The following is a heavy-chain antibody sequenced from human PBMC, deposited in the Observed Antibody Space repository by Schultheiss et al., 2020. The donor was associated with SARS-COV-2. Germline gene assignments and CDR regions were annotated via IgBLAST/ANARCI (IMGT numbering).Heavy chain of an antibody. D-gene: IGHD2-2*01. Sequence: SETLSLTCTVSGGSNSSGAYYWSWIRQHPGKGLVWIGYIFYIGSTYYNPSLKSRVTISVDTSKNQFSLKLSSVTAADTAVYYCARTYCSSTSCLYGYYYYYMDVWGKGTTVTVSS. CDR2: IFYIGST. CDR3: ARTYCSSTSCLYGYYYYYMDV. J-gene: IGHJ6*03. CDR1: GGSNSSGAYY. V-gene: IGHV4-30-4*01.